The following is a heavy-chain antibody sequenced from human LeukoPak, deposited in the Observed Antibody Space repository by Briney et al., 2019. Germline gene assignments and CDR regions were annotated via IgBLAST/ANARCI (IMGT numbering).Heavy chain of an antibody. CDR1: GYTFTSYY. V-gene: IGHV1-46*01. D-gene: IGHD3-22*01. CDR2: INPSGGST. Sequence: ASVKVSCKASGYTFTSYYMHWVRQAPGQGLEWMGIINPSGGSTSYAQKFQGRVTMTRDTSTSTVYMELSSLRSEDTAVYYCARGIVVVITPTDYYFDCWGQGTLVTVSS. CDR3: ARGIVVVITPTDYYFDC. J-gene: IGHJ4*02.